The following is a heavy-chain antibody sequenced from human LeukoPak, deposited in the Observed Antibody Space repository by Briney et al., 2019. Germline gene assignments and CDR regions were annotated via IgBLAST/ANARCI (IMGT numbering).Heavy chain of an antibody. D-gene: IGHD6-19*01. CDR1: GXSISTYH. CDR2: IHYSRGI. CDR3: ARQEQWLVRGFDL. V-gene: IGHV4-59*08. Sequence: SETLSLTWTVSGXSISTYHWSWIRQPPGKGLEWIAYIHYSRGINYNPSLKSRVTISADTPKNQFSLKLNSVTAADTAVYYCARQEQWLVRGFDLWGQGTLVTVSS. J-gene: IGHJ5*02.